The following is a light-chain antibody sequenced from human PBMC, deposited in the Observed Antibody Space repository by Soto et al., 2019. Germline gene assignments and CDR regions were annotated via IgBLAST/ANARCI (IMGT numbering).Light chain of an antibody. J-gene: IGLJ1*01. CDR2: DVS. Sequence: QSALTQPASVSGSPGQSITISCTGTSSDVGDYDFVSWYQQHPGKAPKLVIYDVSNRPSWVSNRFSASKSGNTASLTISGLQAEDEADYYCSSYTSGSTYVFGSGTKLTVL. V-gene: IGLV2-14*03. CDR1: SSDVGDYDF. CDR3: SSYTSGSTYV.